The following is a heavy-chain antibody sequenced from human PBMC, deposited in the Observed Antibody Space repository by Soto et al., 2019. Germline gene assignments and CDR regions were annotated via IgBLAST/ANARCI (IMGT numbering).Heavy chain of an antibody. J-gene: IGHJ6*02. V-gene: IGHV3-48*02. CDR1: GFTLSNYA. CDR2: ISSDSRYI. D-gene: IGHD2-15*01. CDR3: ARIKLVDFFFINVDVYDMDV. Sequence: GGSLRLSCAASGFTLSNYAVNWVRQAPGKGLEWVSYISSDSRYIYHGDSVKGRFTISRDNARYSVFLQMNSLRDEDTAVYYCARIKLVDFFFINVDVYDMDVWGQGTPVTVSS.